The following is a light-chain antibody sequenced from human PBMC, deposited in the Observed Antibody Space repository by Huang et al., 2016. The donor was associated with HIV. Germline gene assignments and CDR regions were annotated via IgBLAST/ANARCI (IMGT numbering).Light chain of an antibody. CDR2: KLS. V-gene: IGKV2-30*01. Sequence: VVLTQSPVSLPATLGQPAAIECKSNESLVYSDGNIYLNWFHQRPGHSPRSLIFKLSNRDSGVPDRFSAGGSGSDFTLYISEVESEDVGDYYCMQASLGAGTFGPGT. CDR3: MQASLGAGT. CDR1: ESLVYSDGNIY. J-gene: IGKJ1*01.